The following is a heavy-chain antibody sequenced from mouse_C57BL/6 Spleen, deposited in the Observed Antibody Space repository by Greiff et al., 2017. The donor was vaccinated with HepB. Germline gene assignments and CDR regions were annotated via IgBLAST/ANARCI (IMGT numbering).Heavy chain of an antibody. Sequence: DVKLQESGPGLVKPSQSLSLTCSVTGYSITSGYYWNWIRQFPGNKLEWMGYISYDGSNNYNPSLKNRISITRDTSKNQFFLKLNSVTTEDTATYYCAIASVSRYFDVWGTGTTVTVSS. J-gene: IGHJ1*03. D-gene: IGHD6-1*01. CDR2: ISYDGSN. V-gene: IGHV3-6*01. CDR3: AIASVSRYFDV. CDR1: GYSITSGYY.